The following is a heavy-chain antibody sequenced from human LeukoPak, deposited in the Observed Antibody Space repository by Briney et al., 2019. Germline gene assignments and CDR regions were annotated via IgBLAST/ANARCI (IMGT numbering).Heavy chain of an antibody. CDR3: ARFEGVVTFDY. D-gene: IGHD3-22*01. J-gene: IGHJ4*02. CDR2: IYYSGST. V-gene: IGHV4-59*11. Sequence: PSETLSLTCTVSGGSISSHFWSWIRQPPGKGLEWVGYIYYSGSTNYNPSLESRVTISVDTSKNQFSLKLSSVTAADTAVYYCARFEGVVTFDYWGQGTLVTVSS. CDR1: GGSISSHF.